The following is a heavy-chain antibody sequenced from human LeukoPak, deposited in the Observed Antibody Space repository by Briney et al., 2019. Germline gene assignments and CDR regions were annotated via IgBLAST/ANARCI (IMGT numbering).Heavy chain of an antibody. CDR2: ISGSGYPI. V-gene: IGHV3-48*03. D-gene: IGHD3-3*01. J-gene: IGHJ4*02. Sequence: GGSLRLSCTASGFTFSTYELNWVRQAPGKGLEWVSYISGSGYPIYYADSVKGRFTISRDNAKNSLYLQMNSLRAEDTAIYYCARVRGLEWLLKHLDSWGQGTLVTVSS. CDR3: ARVRGLEWLLKHLDS. CDR1: GFTFSTYE.